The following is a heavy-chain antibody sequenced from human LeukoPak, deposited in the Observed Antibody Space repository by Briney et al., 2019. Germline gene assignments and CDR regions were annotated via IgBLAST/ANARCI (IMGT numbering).Heavy chain of an antibody. D-gene: IGHD3-3*01. CDR1: GFSFSNYA. V-gene: IGHV3-23*01. J-gene: IGHJ4*02. CDR2: VSGSSGST. Sequence: GGSLRLSCAASGFSFSNYAMNWVRQAPGKGLEWVSGVSGSSGSTKYADSVKGRFTISRDNSKNTLYLQMSSLRVEDTAVYYCAKDRVFGILIGGGFDYWGQGTQLIVSS. CDR3: AKDRVFGILIGGGFDY.